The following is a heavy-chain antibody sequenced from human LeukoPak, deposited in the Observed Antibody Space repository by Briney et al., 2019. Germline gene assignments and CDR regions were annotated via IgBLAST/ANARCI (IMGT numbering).Heavy chain of an antibody. Sequence: SVKVSCKASGGTFSSYAISWVRQAPRQGLEWMGGIIPIFGTANYAQKFQGRVTITTDESTSTAYMEQSSLRSEDTAVVYCARGLGYSREDYYYSMDVWGKGTTVTVSS. D-gene: IGHD6-13*01. CDR1: GGTFSSYA. V-gene: IGHV1-69*05. CDR2: IIPIFGTA. J-gene: IGHJ6*03. CDR3: ARGLGYSREDYYYSMDV.